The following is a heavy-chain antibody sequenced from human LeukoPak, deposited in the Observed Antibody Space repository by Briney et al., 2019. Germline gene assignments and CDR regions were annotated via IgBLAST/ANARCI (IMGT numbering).Heavy chain of an antibody. D-gene: IGHD3-22*01. V-gene: IGHV1-2*02. J-gene: IGHJ4*02. CDR3: ARARPYYYDSSSYAVYYFDY. CDR1: GYTFTGYY. CDR2: INPNSGGT. Sequence: ASVKVSCKASGYTFTGYYMHWVRQAPGQGLEWMGWINPNSGGTNYAQKFQGRVTMTRDTSISTAYMELSRLRSDDTAVYYCARARPYYYDSSSYAVYYFDYWGQGTLVTVSS.